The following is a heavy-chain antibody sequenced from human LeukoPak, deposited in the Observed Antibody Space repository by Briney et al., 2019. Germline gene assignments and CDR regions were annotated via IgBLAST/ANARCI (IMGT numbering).Heavy chain of an antibody. CDR3: ARHGTGTCYPLDY. D-gene: IGHD3/OR15-3a*01. CDR2: GHYSGPT. CDR1: GVSINSHY. Sequence: PSETLSSTHTVSGVSINSHYGSGIRQSPGKGLEWIAYGHYSGPTNYNPSLKSRVTISVDTSKNQFSLKLTSVSAADTAMYFCARHGTGTCYPLDYWGLGTLVTVSS. J-gene: IGHJ4*02. V-gene: IGHV4-59*08.